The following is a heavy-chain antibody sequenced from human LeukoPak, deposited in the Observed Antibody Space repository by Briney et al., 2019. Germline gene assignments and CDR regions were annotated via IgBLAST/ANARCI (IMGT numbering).Heavy chain of an antibody. CDR1: GFTLNNAW. CDR2: IKSKTDGGTT. CDR3: TTDGWGGGYSGYEVGVDY. J-gene: IGHJ4*02. Sequence: GGSLTLSCAASGFTLNNAWMSWVRQAPGKGLEWVGRIKSKTDGGTTYYAAPVKGRLTISRDDSKNTLYLQMNSLKTEDTAVYYCTTDGWGGGYSGYEVGVDYWGQGTLVTVSS. V-gene: IGHV3-15*01. D-gene: IGHD5-12*01.